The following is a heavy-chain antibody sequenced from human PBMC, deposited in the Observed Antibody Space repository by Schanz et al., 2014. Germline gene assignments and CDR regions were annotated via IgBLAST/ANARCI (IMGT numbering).Heavy chain of an antibody. CDR2: IYSSGIA. CDR1: GGSMDTHY. CDR3: ARRVVPATMGLYFDL. V-gene: IGHV4-59*08. Sequence: QVQLQESGPGLVKPSETLSLMCTVSGGSMDTHYWGWIRQPPGKGLEWIAFIYSSGIANYNPSLGSRVPISVDTSKNQFSMRLPSVTAADTATYYCARRVVPATMGLYFDLWGQGTLVTVSS. D-gene: IGHD2-21*01. J-gene: IGHJ4*02.